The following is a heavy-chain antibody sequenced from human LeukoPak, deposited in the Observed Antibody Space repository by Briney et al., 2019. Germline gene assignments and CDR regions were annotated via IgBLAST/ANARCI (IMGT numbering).Heavy chain of an antibody. CDR1: GFTFSSYA. V-gene: IGHV3-23*01. CDR3: AKGYYDPLTGYYTDAFDI. D-gene: IGHD3-9*01. Sequence: GGSLRLSCAASGFTFSSYAMSWVRQAPGKGLEWVSGISGSGGRTYYADSVKGRFTISRDNSKNTLYLQMNSLRAEDTAVYYCAKGYYDPLTGYYTDAFDIRGQGTMVTVSA. CDR2: ISGSGGRT. J-gene: IGHJ3*02.